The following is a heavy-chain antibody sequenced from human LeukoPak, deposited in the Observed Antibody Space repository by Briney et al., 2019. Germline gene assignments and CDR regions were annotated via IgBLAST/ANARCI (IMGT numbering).Heavy chain of an antibody. CDR3: ASAASVNYYDSSGPGGFDP. V-gene: IGHV1-69*06. CDR1: GGTFSSYA. CDR2: IIPIFGTA. Sequence: SVKVSCKASGGTFSSYAISWVRQAPGQGLEWTGGIIPIFGTANYAQKFQGRVTITADKSTSTAYMELSSLRSEDTAVYYCASAASVNYYDSSGPGGFDPWGQGTLVTVSS. J-gene: IGHJ5*02. D-gene: IGHD3-22*01.